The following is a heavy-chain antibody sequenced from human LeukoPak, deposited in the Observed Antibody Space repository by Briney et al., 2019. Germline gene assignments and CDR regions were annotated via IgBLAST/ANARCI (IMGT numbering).Heavy chain of an antibody. Sequence: KPSETLSLTCTVSGGSISSSSYFWDWIRQPPGKGLEWIGSIFHTGITYYNPSLRSRVTMSLDTSKNQFSLKLSSVTAADTAVYYCVRERWRGRDFDYWGQGTLVTVSS. CDR1: GGSISSSSYF. D-gene: IGHD5-24*01. J-gene: IGHJ4*02. CDR2: IFHTGIT. CDR3: VRERWRGRDFDY. V-gene: IGHV4-39*02.